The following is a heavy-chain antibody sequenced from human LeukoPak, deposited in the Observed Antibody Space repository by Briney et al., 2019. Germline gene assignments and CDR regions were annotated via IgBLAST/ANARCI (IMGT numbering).Heavy chain of an antibody. J-gene: IGHJ5*02. CDR1: GGSFSGYY. D-gene: IGHD6-13*01. CDR3: SVAAAYNWFDP. CDR2: INHSGST. Sequence: SETLSLTCAVYGGSFSGYYWSWIRQPPGKGLEWIGEINHSGSTNYNPSLKSRVTISVDTPKNQFSLKLSSVTAADTAVYYCSVAAAYNWFDPWGQGTLVTVSS. V-gene: IGHV4-34*01.